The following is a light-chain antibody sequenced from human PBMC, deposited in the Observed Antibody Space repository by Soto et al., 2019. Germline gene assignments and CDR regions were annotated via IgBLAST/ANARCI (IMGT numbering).Light chain of an antibody. J-gene: IGKJ4*01. V-gene: IGKV1-39*01. CDR1: QSISSY. CDR2: AAS. CDR3: QQANSFTLT. Sequence: DIQMTQSPSSLSASVGDRVTITCRASQSISSYLNWYQQKQGKAPKLXIYAASSLQSGVPSRFSGSVAGTDFTLTISSLQPEDFATYYCQQANSFTLTFGGGTKVDIK.